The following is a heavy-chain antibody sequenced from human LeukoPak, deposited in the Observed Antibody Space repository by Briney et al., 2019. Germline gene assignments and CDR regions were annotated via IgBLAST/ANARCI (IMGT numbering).Heavy chain of an antibody. Sequence: GESLKTSCKGSGYNFTNNWIGWVRQMPGKGLERMGIIYPGDSDTRYSPSFQGQVTISADKSISTAYLQWISLKASDTAIYYCARAYRSHNSDYYNFDYWGQGTLVTVSS. CDR1: GYNFTNNW. V-gene: IGHV5-51*01. CDR2: IYPGDSDT. CDR3: ARAYRSHNSDYYNFDY. J-gene: IGHJ4*02. D-gene: IGHD2-21*02.